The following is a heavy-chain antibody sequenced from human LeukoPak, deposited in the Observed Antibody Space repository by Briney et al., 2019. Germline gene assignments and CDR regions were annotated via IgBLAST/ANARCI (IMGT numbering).Heavy chain of an antibody. CDR1: GGSFSGYY. Sequence: SETLSLTCAVYGGSFSGYYWSWIRQPPGKGLVWIGEINHSGSTNYNPSLKSRVTISVDTSKNQFSLKLSSVTAADTAVYYCARGLDYFDYWGQGTLVTVSS. V-gene: IGHV4-34*01. CDR3: ARGLDYFDY. CDR2: INHSGST. J-gene: IGHJ4*02.